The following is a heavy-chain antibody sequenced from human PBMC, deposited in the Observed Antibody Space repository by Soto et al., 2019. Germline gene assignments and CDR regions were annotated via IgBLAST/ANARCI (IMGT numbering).Heavy chain of an antibody. Sequence: ASVKVSCKASGYTFTSYDINWVRQATGQGLEWMGWMNPNSGNTGYAQKFQGRVTMTRNTSISTAYMELSSLRSEDTAVYYCARGLMVYAIYGHWTLDYWGQGTLVTVSS. V-gene: IGHV1-8*01. J-gene: IGHJ4*02. D-gene: IGHD2-8*01. CDR3: ARGLMVYAIYGHWTLDY. CDR1: GYTFTSYD. CDR2: MNPNSGNT.